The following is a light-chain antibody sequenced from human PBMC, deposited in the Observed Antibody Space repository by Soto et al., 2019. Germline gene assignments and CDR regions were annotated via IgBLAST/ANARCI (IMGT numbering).Light chain of an antibody. CDR3: QQYNNWTMWT. V-gene: IGKV3-15*01. CDR2: GAS. J-gene: IGKJ1*01. Sequence: EIVMTQSPATLSVSPGERATLSCRASQSITRNLAWYQQSPGQAPRLLVYGASTRATGIPARFSGSGSGTEFNLTINSLQSEDFAVYYCQQYNNWTMWTFGPGTKVDI. CDR1: QSITRN.